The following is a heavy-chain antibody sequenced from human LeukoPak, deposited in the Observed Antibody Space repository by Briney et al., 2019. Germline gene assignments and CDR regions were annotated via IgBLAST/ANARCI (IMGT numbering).Heavy chain of an antibody. CDR3: AKDYNYDSAGLSLGS. D-gene: IGHD3-22*01. J-gene: IGHJ5*01. CDR2: ISGSGTKT. Sequence: PGGSLRLSCAVSGFTFSTYAMIWVRQATGKGLEWVSGISGSGTKTYYADSVKGRLTISRDNSKNTLYLQMNSLRAEDTAVYFCAKDYNYDSAGLSLGSWGQGTLVTVSS. V-gene: IGHV3-23*01. CDR1: GFTFSTYA.